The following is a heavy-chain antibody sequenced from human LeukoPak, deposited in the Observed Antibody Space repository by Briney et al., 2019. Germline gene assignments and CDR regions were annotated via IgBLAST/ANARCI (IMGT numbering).Heavy chain of an antibody. CDR2: IYYSGNT. D-gene: IGHD2-8*02. V-gene: IGHV4-59*01. CDR3: ARVRWGIYYYMDV. CDR1: GGSISSYY. J-gene: IGHJ6*03. Sequence: SETLSLTCTVSGGSISSYYWTWIRQPPGKGLEWIGYIYYSGNTNYNPSLKSRVTISVDTSKNQFSLKLSSVTAADTAVYYCARVRWGIYYYMDVWGKGTTVTVSS.